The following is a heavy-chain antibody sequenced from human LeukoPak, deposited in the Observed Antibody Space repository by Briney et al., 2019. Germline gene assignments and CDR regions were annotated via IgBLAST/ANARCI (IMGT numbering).Heavy chain of an antibody. V-gene: IGHV3-48*03. CDR3: ARETYILGAEPLDY. CDR2: ISSSGSTI. D-gene: IGHD1-26*01. Sequence: QPGGSLRLSCAASGFTFSSYEMNWVRQAPGKGLEWVSYISSSGSTINFVDSVKGRFTISRDNAKNSLFLQMNSLRAEDTAVYYCARETYILGAEPLDYWGQGTLVTVSS. CDR1: GFTFSSYE. J-gene: IGHJ4*02.